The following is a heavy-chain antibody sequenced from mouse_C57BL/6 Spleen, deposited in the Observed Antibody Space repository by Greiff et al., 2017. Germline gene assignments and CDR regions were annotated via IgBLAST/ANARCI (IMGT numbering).Heavy chain of an antibody. D-gene: IGHD1-3*01. V-gene: IGHV1-80*01. CDR1: GYAFSSYW. J-gene: IGHJ2*01. CDR3: ARRTRTSYYFDF. Sequence: VQLQQSGGELVKPGASVKISCKASGYAFSSYWMHWVKQRPGKGLEWVGQIYPGDGDTNYNGKFKGRATLTADKSSHTAYMQLSSLTSEDSAVSFCARRTRTSYYFDFWGQGTTLTVSS. CDR2: IYPGDGDT.